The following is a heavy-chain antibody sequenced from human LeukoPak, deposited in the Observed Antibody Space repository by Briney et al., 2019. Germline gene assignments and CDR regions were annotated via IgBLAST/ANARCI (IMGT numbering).Heavy chain of an antibody. D-gene: IGHD5-18*01. CDR1: GYTSTSYA. J-gene: IGHJ6*02. CDR3: ARAPRQLSYYYGLDV. V-gene: IGHV1-8*01. Sequence: ASVRVSCKASGYTSTSYAIMWVRQATGQGLEWMGWMNPNSGDTGYAQKFQGRVTMNKDTSKSTAYMDLSNLRSEDTAVYYCARAPRQLSYYYGLDVWGQGTTVTVSS. CDR2: MNPNSGDT.